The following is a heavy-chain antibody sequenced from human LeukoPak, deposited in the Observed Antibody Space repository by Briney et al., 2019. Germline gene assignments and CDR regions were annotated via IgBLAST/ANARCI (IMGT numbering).Heavy chain of an antibody. CDR3: ARDSGYSSSWYPRYYYYGMDV. D-gene: IGHD6-13*01. J-gene: IGHJ6*02. CDR1: GYTFTSYG. CDR2: ISAYNGNT. Sequence: GASVKVSCKASGYTFTSYGISWVRQAPGQGLEWMGWISAYNGNTNYAQKLQGRVTMTTDTSTSTAYMELRSLRSDDTAVYYCARDSGYSSSWYPRYYYYGMDVWGQGTTVTVSS. V-gene: IGHV1-18*01.